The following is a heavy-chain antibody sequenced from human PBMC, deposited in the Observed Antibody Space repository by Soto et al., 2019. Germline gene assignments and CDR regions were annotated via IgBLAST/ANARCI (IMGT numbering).Heavy chain of an antibody. J-gene: IGHJ4*02. CDR2: IWYDGSNK. CDR3: ARWGDYKRTDY. V-gene: IGHV3-33*01. Sequence: QVQLVESGGGVVQPGRSLRLSCAASGFTFSSHGMHWVRQAPGKGLEWVAVIWYDGSNKYYADAVKGRFTISRDNSQNMLYLKMNSLRAEDTAVYYCARWGDYKRTDYWGQGTLVTVSS. D-gene: IGHD4-17*01. CDR1: GFTFSSHG.